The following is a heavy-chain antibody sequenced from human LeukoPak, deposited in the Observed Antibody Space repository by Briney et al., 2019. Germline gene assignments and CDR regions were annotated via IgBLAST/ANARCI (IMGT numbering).Heavy chain of an antibody. D-gene: IGHD5-24*01. Sequence: SGPTLVNPTQTLTLTCTFSGFSLSTSGVGVGWIRQPPGKALEWLALIYWDDDKRYSPSLKSRLTITKDTSKNQVVLTMTNMDPVDTATYYCAHRFQKMATISLTYDHWYFDLWGRGTLVTVSS. CDR1: GFSLSTSGVG. J-gene: IGHJ2*01. CDR3: AHRFQKMATISLTYDHWYFDL. V-gene: IGHV2-5*02. CDR2: IYWDDDK.